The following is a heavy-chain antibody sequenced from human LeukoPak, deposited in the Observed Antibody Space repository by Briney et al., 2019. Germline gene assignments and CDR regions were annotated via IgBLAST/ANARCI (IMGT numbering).Heavy chain of an antibody. V-gene: IGHV4-59*01. Sequence: SETLSLTCTVSGGSISSYYWSWIRQPPGKGLEWIGYIYYSGSTNYNPSLKSRVTISVDTSKNQFSLKLSSVTAADTAVYYCARAMGIAARPFHFDDWGQGTLVTVSS. CDR3: ARAMGIAARPFHFDD. CDR1: GGSISSYY. CDR2: IYYSGST. D-gene: IGHD6-6*01. J-gene: IGHJ4*02.